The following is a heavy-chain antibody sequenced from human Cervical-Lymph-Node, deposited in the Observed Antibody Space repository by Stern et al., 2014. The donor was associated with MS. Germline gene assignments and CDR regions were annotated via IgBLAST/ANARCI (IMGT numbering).Heavy chain of an antibody. Sequence: QVQLVQSGAEVKKPGSSVRVSCKASGDTFTDYAISWVRQAPGQGPAWMGGITPVFNSADYAQKFQGRLTITADKSRSTAYMELSSLTSEDTAVYYCAREVGSLAMDIWGQGTTVTVSS. CDR1: GDTFTDYA. CDR2: ITPVFNSA. V-gene: IGHV1-69*06. D-gene: IGHD1-1*01. CDR3: AREVGSLAMDI. J-gene: IGHJ6*01.